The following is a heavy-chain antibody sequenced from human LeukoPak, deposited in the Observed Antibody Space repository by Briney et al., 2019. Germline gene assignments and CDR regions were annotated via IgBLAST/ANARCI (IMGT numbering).Heavy chain of an antibody. CDR2: TSYDGSDK. CDR3: ARAGPSSSWHQFDY. D-gene: IGHD6-13*01. CDR1: GFTFSTYA. Sequence: GGSLRLSCAASGFTFSTYAMHWVRQAPGKGLEWVAVTSYDGSDKYYADSVKGRFTISRDNSKNTLYLQMNRLRAEDTAVYYCARAGPSSSWHQFDYWGQGTLVTVSS. V-gene: IGHV3-30*14. J-gene: IGHJ4*02.